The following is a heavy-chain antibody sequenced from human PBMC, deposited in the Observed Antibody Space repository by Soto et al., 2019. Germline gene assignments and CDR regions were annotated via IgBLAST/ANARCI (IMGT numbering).Heavy chain of an antibody. CDR3: ARGGVGDYIWGSYRVFDY. J-gene: IGHJ4*02. Sequence: ASVKVSCKASGYTFTSYDINWVRQATGQGLEWMGWMNPNSGNTGYAQKFQGRVTMTRNTSISTAYMELSSLRSEDTAVYYCARGGVGDYIWGSYRVFDYWGQGTLVTVSS. V-gene: IGHV1-8*01. CDR2: MNPNSGNT. D-gene: IGHD3-16*02. CDR1: GYTFTSYD.